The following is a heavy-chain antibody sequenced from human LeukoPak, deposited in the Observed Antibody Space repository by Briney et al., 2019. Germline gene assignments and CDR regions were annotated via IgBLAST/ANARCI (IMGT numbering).Heavy chain of an antibody. CDR1: GFTFSSYG. D-gene: IGHD3-10*01. J-gene: IGHJ3*02. Sequence: GGSLRLSCAASGFTFSSYGMSWVRQAPGKGLEWVSVIYSGGNTYYADSMKGRFTISRDNSKNTLYLQMNSLRAEDTAVYYCARDLEFEYAFDIWGQGTMVTVSS. CDR2: IYSGGNT. CDR3: ARDLEFEYAFDI. V-gene: IGHV3-66*01.